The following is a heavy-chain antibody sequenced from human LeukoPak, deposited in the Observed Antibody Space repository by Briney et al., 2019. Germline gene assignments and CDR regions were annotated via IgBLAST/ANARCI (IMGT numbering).Heavy chain of an antibody. Sequence: QSGGSLRLSCAASGFTFTNDGVSWVRQAPGKGLEWVSVISGSGGNRNYGDAVKGRFTISRDNSKNMLCLQMSSLRAEDTAIYYCAKAPYGSGSYYVNLWGQGTLVTVSS. J-gene: IGHJ5*02. D-gene: IGHD3-10*01. CDR1: GFTFTNDG. V-gene: IGHV3-23*01. CDR2: ISGSGGNR. CDR3: AKAPYGSGSYYVNL.